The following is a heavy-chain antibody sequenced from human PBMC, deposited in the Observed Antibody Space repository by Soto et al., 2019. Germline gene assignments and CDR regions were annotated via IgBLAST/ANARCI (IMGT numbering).Heavy chain of an antibody. Sequence: AAVKVSCKASGYTFTRYTMNWVRQAPGQRLEWMGWINPDNGNTKSSQKFQDRVIITRDTSASTAYMDLSSLRSEDTAVYYCARGIATGQLDPWGQGTMVTVYS. CDR1: GYTFTRYT. CDR2: INPDNGNT. D-gene: IGHD2-15*01. J-gene: IGHJ5*02. V-gene: IGHV1-3*01. CDR3: ARGIATGQLDP.